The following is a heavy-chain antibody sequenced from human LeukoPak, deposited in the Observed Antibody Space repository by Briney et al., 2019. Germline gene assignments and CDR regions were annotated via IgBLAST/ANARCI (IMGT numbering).Heavy chain of an antibody. Sequence: PGGSLRLSCAASGFTFSSYAMTWVRQAPGKGLEWVSSISGSGGNTYFADSVKGRFTISRDNSKDTLYLQMNSLRAEDTAVYFCARWGNDYSQFDSWGQGTLVTVS. CDR3: ARWGNDYSQFDS. D-gene: IGHD4-11*01. V-gene: IGHV3-23*01. CDR2: ISGSGGNT. J-gene: IGHJ4*02. CDR1: GFTFSSYA.